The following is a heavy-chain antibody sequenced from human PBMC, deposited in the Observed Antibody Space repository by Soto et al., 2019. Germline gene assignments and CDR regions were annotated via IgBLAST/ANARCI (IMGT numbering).Heavy chain of an antibody. CDR1: GFTFSSYA. J-gene: IGHJ4*02. V-gene: IGHV3-23*01. CDR3: AKVVPAAPGY. Sequence: GGSLRLSCAASGFTFSSYAMSWVRQAPGKGLEWVSAISGGGGSTYYADSVKGQFTISRDTSKNTLYLQMNSLRAEDTAVYYCAKVVPAAPGYWGQGTLVTVSS. D-gene: IGHD2-2*01. CDR2: ISGGGGST.